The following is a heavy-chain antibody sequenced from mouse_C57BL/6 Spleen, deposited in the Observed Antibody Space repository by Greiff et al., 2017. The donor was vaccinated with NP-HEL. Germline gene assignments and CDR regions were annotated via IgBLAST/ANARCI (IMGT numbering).Heavy chain of an antibody. J-gene: IGHJ3*01. V-gene: IGHV1-72*01. CDR1: GYTFTSYL. D-gene: IGHD2-4*01. CDR3: ARGGDYDGKAWFAY. Sequence: QQSCKASGYTFTSYLMHWVKQRPGRGLEWIGRIDPNRGGTKYNEKFKSKATLTVDKPSSTAYLQLSSLTSEDSAVYYCARGGDYDGKAWFAYWGQGTLVTVSA. CDR2: IDPNRGGT.